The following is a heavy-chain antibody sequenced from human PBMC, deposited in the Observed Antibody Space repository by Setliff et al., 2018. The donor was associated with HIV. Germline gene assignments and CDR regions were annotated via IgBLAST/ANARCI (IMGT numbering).Heavy chain of an antibody. D-gene: IGHD3-10*01. CDR1: GFTFSSYE. CDR2: ISGSGSTI. Sequence: GGSLRLSCAASGFTFSSYEMNRVRQAPGKGLEWIAYISGSGSTIYYADSVKGRITISRDNAKNSLYLQMNSLRGEDTAVYYCARGLNYYGSGSYGHNWFDPWGQGTLVTVSS. V-gene: IGHV3-48*03. CDR3: ARGLNYYGSGSYGHNWFDP. J-gene: IGHJ5*02.